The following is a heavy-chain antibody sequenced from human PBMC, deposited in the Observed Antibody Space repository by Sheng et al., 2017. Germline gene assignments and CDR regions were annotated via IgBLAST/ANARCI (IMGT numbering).Heavy chain of an antibody. CDR3: AQGHPDCSSTSCSYYFDY. D-gene: IGHD2-2*01. J-gene: IGHJ4*02. Sequence: QVQLQQWGAGLLKPSETLSLTCAVYGGSFSGYYWSWIRQPPGKGLEWIGEINHSGSTNYNPSLKSRVTISVDTSKNQFSLKLSSVTAADTAVYYCAQGHPDCSSTSCSYYFDYWGQGTLVTVSS. CDR2: INHSGST. V-gene: IGHV4-34*01. CDR1: GGSFSGYY.